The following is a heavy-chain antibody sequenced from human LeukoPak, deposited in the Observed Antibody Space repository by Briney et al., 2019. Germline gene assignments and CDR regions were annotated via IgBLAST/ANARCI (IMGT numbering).Heavy chain of an antibody. Sequence: TGGSLRLSCAASESIFSSARMNWVRQAPGKGLEWVGLTRNNAPTYTTEYAASVRGRFAISRDDSKNSVDLQMNGLKAEDTAVYFCGGGYYWDSWGQGSLVTVSS. CDR2: TRNNAPTYTT. CDR3: GGGYYWDS. D-gene: IGHD3-22*01. CDR1: ESIFSSAR. J-gene: IGHJ5*01. V-gene: IGHV3-72*01.